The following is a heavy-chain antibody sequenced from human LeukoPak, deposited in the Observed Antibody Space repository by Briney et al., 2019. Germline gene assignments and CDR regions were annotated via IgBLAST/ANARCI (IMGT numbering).Heavy chain of an antibody. V-gene: IGHV3-21*01. CDR1: GFTFSRYG. D-gene: IGHD3-9*01. CDR2: ISSSSSYI. CDR3: AREDLGYFDWLPGFWFDP. J-gene: IGHJ5*02. Sequence: KPGGSLRLSCAVSGFTFSRYGMSWVRQAPGKGLEWVSSISSSSSYIYYADSVKGRFTISRDNAKNSLYLQMNSLRAEDTAVYYCAREDLGYFDWLPGFWFDPWGQGTLVTVSS.